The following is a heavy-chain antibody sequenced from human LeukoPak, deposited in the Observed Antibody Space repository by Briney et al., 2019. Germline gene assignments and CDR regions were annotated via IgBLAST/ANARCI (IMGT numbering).Heavy chain of an antibody. J-gene: IGHJ4*02. V-gene: IGHV3-23*01. CDR2: ITGSGGNT. D-gene: IGHD3-9*01. CDR1: GFTFSNYA. CDR3: AKWGDFDVLTGYYVPDF. Sequence: GASLRLSCAASGFTFSNYAMSWVRQAPGKGLEWVSAITGSGGNTYYADSVKGRFTISIDNSKNTLYLQMNSLRDEDTAVYYCAKWGDFDVLTGYYVPDFWGQGTLVTVSS.